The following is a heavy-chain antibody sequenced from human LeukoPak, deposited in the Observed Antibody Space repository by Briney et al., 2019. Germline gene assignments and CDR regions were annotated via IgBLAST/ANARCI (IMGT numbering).Heavy chain of an antibody. CDR2: INPSGGST. V-gene: IGHV1-46*01. CDR3: ARAGIAAAGTLDY. Sequence: GASVKVSCKASGYTFTSYYMHWVRQAPGQGLEWMGIINPSGGSTSYAQKFRGRVTMTRDTSTSTAYMELSSLRSEDTAVYYCARAGIAAAGTLDYWGQGTLVTVSS. D-gene: IGHD6-13*01. J-gene: IGHJ4*02. CDR1: GYTFTSYY.